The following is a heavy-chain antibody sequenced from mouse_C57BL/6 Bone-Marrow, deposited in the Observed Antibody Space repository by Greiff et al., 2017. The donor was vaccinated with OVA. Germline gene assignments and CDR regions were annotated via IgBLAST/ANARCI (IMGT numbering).Heavy chain of an antibody. D-gene: IGHD1-1*01. CDR3: ARGSSYRYWYFDV. V-gene: IGHV1-47*01. CDR1: GYTFTTYP. Sequence: QVQLKESGAELVKPGASVKMSCKASGYTFTTYPIEWMKQNHGKSLEWIGNFHPYNDDTKYNEQFKGKATLTVEKSYRTVYLELSRLTSDDSAVYYCARGSSYRYWYFDVWGTGTTVTVSS. CDR2: FHPYNDDT. J-gene: IGHJ1*03.